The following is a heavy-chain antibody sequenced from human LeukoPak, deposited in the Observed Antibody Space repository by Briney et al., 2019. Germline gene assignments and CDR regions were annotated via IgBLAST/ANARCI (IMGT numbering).Heavy chain of an antibody. Sequence: GGSLRLYCAASGFIFSAENMSWIRQAPGKGLEGGSYISNSGDFIAYADAVKGRFTISRDNAKNSLYLQMNSLRAEDTAVYYCARDPKQVVMGAAYYFDYWGQGTLVTVSS. J-gene: IGHJ4*02. D-gene: IGHD3-22*01. V-gene: IGHV3-11*04. CDR1: GFIFSAEN. CDR3: ARDPKQVVMGAAYYFDY. CDR2: ISNSGDFI.